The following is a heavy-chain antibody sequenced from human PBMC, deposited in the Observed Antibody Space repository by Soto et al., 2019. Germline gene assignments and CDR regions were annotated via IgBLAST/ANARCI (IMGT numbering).Heavy chain of an antibody. J-gene: IGHJ6*03. CDR1: GYTFTGYY. CDR3: ARGYCSGGSCYSTRGYYYYMDV. Sequence: GASVKVSCKASGYTFTGYYMHWVRQAPGQGLEWMGWINPNSGGTNYAQKFQGWVTMTRDTSISTAYMELSRLRSDDTAVYYCARGYCSGGSCYSTRGYYYYMDVWGKGTTVTVSS. D-gene: IGHD2-15*01. V-gene: IGHV1-2*04. CDR2: INPNSGGT.